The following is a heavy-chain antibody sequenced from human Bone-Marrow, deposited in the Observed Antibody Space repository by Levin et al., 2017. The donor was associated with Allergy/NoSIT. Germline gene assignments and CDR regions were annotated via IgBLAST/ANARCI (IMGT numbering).Heavy chain of an antibody. CDR3: VKGGLGSLYYFDF. Sequence: QTGGSLRLSCAASGFTFSTYTMRWVRQAPGKGLGWVSSFSDSGGGGAFYADSVKGRFTISRDNSKNTLYLEMNSLRAEDTAIYYCVKGGLGSLYYFDFWGQGTLVTVSS. CDR2: FSDSGGGGA. D-gene: IGHD4-17*01. CDR1: GFTFSTYT. J-gene: IGHJ4*02. V-gene: IGHV3-23*01.